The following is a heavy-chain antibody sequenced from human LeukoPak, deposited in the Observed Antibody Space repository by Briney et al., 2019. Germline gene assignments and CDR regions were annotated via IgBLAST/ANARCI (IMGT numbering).Heavy chain of an antibody. CDR3: ARAQLVSLDY. CDR2: IGTAGDT. D-gene: IGHD1-1*01. Sequence: GGSLRLSCAASGLTLSSYDMHWVRQATGKGLEWVSAIGTAGDTYYPGSVKGRFTISRENAKNSLYLQMNSLRAGDTAVYYCARAQLVSLDYWGQGTLVTVSS. V-gene: IGHV3-13*01. CDR1: GLTLSSYD. J-gene: IGHJ4*02.